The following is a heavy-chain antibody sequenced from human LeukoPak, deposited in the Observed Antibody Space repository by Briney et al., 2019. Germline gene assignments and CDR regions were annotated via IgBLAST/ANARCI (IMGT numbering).Heavy chain of an antibody. CDR1: GYTFTSYG. J-gene: IGHJ3*02. V-gene: IGHV1-18*01. CDR2: ISAYNGNT. Sequence: ASVKVSCKASGYTFTSYGISWVRQAPGQGLEWMGWISAYNGNTNYAQKLQGRVTITTGTSTSTAYKEQRSLRSDDTAVYYCARTLDYGGNYDAFDIWGQGTMVTVSS. CDR3: ARTLDYGGNYDAFDI. D-gene: IGHD4-23*01.